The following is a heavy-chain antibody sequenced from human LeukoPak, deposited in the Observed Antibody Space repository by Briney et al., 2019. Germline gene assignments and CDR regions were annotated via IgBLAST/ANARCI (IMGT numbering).Heavy chain of an antibody. CDR2: TYYRSKWYN. V-gene: IGHV6-1*01. CDR3: ARGGVDIIVGAYNWFDP. Sequence: SQTLSLTCAISGDSVSSNSAAWNWIRQSPSRGLEWLGRTYYRSKWYNDYAVSVKSRITINPDTSKNQFSLQLNSVTPEDTAVYYCARGGVDIIVGAYNWFDPWGQGTLVTVSS. D-gene: IGHD1-26*01. CDR1: GDSVSSNSAA. J-gene: IGHJ5*02.